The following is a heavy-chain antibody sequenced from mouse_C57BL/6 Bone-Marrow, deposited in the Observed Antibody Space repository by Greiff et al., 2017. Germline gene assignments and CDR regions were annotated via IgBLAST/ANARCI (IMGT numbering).Heavy chain of an antibody. V-gene: IGHV1-84*01. Sequence: QVQLQQSGPELVKPGASVKISCKASGYTFTDYYINWVKQRPGQGLEWIGWIYPASGNTKYNEKFKGKATLTVDTSSSTAYMQLSSLTSEDSAVYFCAKNYAPDYWGQGTTLTVSS. J-gene: IGHJ2*01. CDR1: GYTFTDYY. CDR3: AKNYAPDY. CDR2: IYPASGNT. D-gene: IGHD2-4*01.